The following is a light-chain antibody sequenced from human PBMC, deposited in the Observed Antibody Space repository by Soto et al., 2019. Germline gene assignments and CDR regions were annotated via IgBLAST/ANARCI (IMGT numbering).Light chain of an antibody. Sequence: EIVMTQSPATLSVSPGERATLSCRASQSVSSDLAWYQQKPGQTPRLLIYDASTRATGIPARFSGSGSGTEFTLTISSLQSEDFAVYYCQQSNNWPYTFGQGTKLEIK. CDR3: QQSNNWPYT. CDR2: DAS. V-gene: IGKV3-15*01. J-gene: IGKJ2*01. CDR1: QSVSSD.